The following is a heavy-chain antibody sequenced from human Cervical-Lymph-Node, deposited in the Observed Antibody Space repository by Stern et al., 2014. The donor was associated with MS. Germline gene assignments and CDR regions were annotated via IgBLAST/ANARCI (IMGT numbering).Heavy chain of an antibody. CDR3: ASSYQLVNDH. V-gene: IGHV3-9*01. J-gene: IGHJ5*02. CDR2: ISWNSANV. Sequence: VKLVESGGGLVQPGRSLRLSCVASGFTFDDYAMQWVRQIPGKGLEWVSCISWNSANVGYADSVKGRFTISRDNAKNSVYLQMNSLTTEDTALYYCASSYQLVNDHWGQGTLVTVSS. CDR1: GFTFDDYA. D-gene: IGHD1-1*01.